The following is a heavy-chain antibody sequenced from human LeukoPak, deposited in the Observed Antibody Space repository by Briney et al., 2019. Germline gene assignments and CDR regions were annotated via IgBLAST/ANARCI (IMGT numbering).Heavy chain of an antibody. J-gene: IGHJ4*02. Sequence: PGGSLRLSCAASGLTFSNYWMSWVRQGPGKGLEWVANIKHDGSEKYYIDSVKGRFTISRDNAKNSVYLQMNRLRAEDTAVYYCARSELSPSDFDYWGQGTLVTVSS. CDR1: GLTFSNYW. D-gene: IGHD1-1*01. V-gene: IGHV3-7*01. CDR3: ARSELSPSDFDY. CDR2: IKHDGSEK.